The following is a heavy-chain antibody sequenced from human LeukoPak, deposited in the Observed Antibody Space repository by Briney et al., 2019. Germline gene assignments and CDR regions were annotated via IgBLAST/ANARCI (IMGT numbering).Heavy chain of an antibody. D-gene: IGHD6-13*01. V-gene: IGHV3-74*01. CDR3: GRQQAAAGDY. CDR2: ISGDGTST. Sequence: PGGSLRHSCAASGFTFSSYWMHWVRQAPGKGLVWVSRISGDGTSTGCADSVKGRFTISRDNAKNMLYLQMNSLRDEDTAVYYCGRQQAAAGDYWGQGTLVTVSS. CDR1: GFTFSSYW. J-gene: IGHJ4*02.